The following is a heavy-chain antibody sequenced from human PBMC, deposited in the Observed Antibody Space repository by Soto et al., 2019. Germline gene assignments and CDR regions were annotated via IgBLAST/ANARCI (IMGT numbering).Heavy chain of an antibody. V-gene: IGHV3-9*01. J-gene: IGHJ3*02. Sequence: PGGSLRLSCAASGFTFDDYAMHWVRQAPGKGLEWVSGISWNSGSIGCADSVKGRFTISRDNAKNSLYLQMNSLRAEDTALYYCAKDINGDYTDAFDIWGQGTMVTVSS. D-gene: IGHD4-17*01. CDR2: ISWNSGSI. CDR1: GFTFDDYA. CDR3: AKDINGDYTDAFDI.